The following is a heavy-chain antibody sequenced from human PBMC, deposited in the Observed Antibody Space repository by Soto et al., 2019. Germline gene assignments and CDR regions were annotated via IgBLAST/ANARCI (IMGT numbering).Heavy chain of an antibody. CDR1: GYTFTSYG. Sequence: QVQLVQSGAEVKKPGASVKVSCKASGYTFTSYGISWVRQAPGQGLEWMGWMSAYNGNTNYAQKLQGRVTMTRDTSTSTAYMDLRSLRSDDTAVYYCARDAPTIAAQDAYWGQGTLFTVSS. CDR3: ARDAPTIAAQDAY. V-gene: IGHV1-18*01. CDR2: MSAYNGNT. J-gene: IGHJ4*02. D-gene: IGHD6-13*01.